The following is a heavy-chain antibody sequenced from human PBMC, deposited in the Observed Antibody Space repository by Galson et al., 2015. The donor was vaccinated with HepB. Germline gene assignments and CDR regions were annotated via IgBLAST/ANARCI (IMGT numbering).Heavy chain of an antibody. J-gene: IGHJ6*02. CDR1: GFTFNVFA. CDR3: ARDRMGTLLWFGEPTHGMDV. CDR2: ISYDGSNK. V-gene: IGHV3-30-3*01. D-gene: IGHD3-10*01. Sequence: SLRLSCAASGFTFNVFAMSWVRQAPGKGLEWVAVISYDGSNKYYADSVKGRFTISRDNSKNTLYLQMNSLRAEDTAVYYCARDRMGTLLWFGEPTHGMDVWGQGTTVTVSS.